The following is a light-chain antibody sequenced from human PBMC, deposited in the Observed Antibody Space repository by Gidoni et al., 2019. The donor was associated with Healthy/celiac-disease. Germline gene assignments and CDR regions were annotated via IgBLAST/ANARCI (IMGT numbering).Light chain of an antibody. V-gene: IGKV1-39*01. CDR1: QSISSY. J-gene: IGKJ1*01. Sequence: IPMTQSPSSLSASVGDRVTLTCRASQSISSYLNWYQQKPGKAPKILIYDASSLQSGVPSRFSGSGSGTDFTLTISSLQPEDFATYYCQQSNSTPPTFGQGTKLEIK. CDR2: DAS. CDR3: QQSNSTPPT.